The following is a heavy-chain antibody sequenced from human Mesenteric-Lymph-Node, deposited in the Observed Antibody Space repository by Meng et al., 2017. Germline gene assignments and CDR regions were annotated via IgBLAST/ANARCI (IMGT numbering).Heavy chain of an antibody. CDR2: INHSGST. D-gene: IGHD1-26*01. Sequence: SETLSLTCAVYGGSFSGYYWSWIRQPPGKGLEWIGEINHSGSTNYNPSLKSRVTISVDTSKNQFSLKLSSVTAADTAVYYCASGSGSYYYWGQGTLVTVSS. J-gene: IGHJ4*02. CDR1: GGSFSGYY. CDR3: ASGSGSYYY. V-gene: IGHV4-34*01.